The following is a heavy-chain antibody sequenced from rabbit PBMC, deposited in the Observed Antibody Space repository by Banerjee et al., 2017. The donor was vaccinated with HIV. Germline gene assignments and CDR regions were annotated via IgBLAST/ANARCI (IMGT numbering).Heavy chain of an antibody. CDR1: GFSFSSSYY. CDR2: ISTGSSGST. Sequence: QSLEESGGGLVTPEGSLTLTCKASGFSFSSSYYMCWVRQAPGKGLEWIACISTGSSGSTWYASWAKGRFTISKTSSTTVTLQITSLTAADTATYFCARKLSLWGPGPLVTVS. J-gene: IGHJ4*01. D-gene: IGHD6-1*01. CDR3: ARKLSL. V-gene: IGHV1S40*01.